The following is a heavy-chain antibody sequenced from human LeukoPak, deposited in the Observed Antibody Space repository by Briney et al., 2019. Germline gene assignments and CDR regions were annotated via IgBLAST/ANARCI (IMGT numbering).Heavy chain of an antibody. CDR2: IYYSGST. CDR1: GGSISSYY. CDR3: ARGVLRYFDWLLEDYFDY. D-gene: IGHD3-9*01. V-gene: IGHV4-59*01. J-gene: IGHJ4*02. Sequence: SETLSLTCTVSGGSISSYYWSWIRQPPGKGLEWIGYIYYSGSTNYNPSLKSRVTISVDTSTNQFSLKLSSVTAADTAVYYCARGVLRYFDWLLEDYFDYWGQGTLVTVSS.